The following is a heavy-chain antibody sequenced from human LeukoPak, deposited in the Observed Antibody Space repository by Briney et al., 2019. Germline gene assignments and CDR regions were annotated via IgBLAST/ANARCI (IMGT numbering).Heavy chain of an antibody. CDR2: ISSSSSYI. CDR1: GFTFSSYS. CDR3: TRDSGYNAFDI. D-gene: IGHD5-12*01. Sequence: GGSLRLSCAASGFTFSSYSMNWVRQAPGKGLEWVSSISSSSSYIYYADSVKGQFTISRDNAKNSLYLQMNSLRAEDTAVYYCTRDSGYNAFDIWGQGTMVTVSS. V-gene: IGHV3-21*01. J-gene: IGHJ3*02.